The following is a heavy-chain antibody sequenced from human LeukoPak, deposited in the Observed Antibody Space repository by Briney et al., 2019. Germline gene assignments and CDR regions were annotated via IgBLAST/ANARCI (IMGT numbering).Heavy chain of an antibody. V-gene: IGHV3-43*02. D-gene: IGHD3-22*01. CDR3: AKDQYSDASSGYYRPPVYYYYMDV. CDR1: GFTFDDYA. CDR2: ISGDGGST. J-gene: IGHJ6*03. Sequence: GGSLRLSCAASGFTFDDYAMHWVRQAPGKGLEWVSLISGDGGSTYYADSVKGRFTISRDNSKNSLYLQMNSLRTEDTALYYCAKDQYSDASSGYYRPPVYYYYMDVWGKGTTVTVSS.